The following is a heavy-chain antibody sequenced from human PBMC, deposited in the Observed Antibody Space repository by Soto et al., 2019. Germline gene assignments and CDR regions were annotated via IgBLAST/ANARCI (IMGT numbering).Heavy chain of an antibody. J-gene: IGHJ3*02. CDR1: GFTFSNAW. CDR3: TIDLGCSSTSCYDAFDI. D-gene: IGHD2-2*01. V-gene: IGHV3-15*01. CDR2: IKSKTDGGTT. Sequence: GGSLRLSCAASGFTFSNAWMSWVRQAPGKGLEWVGRIKSKTDGGTTDYAAPVKGRFTISGDDSKNTLYLQMNSLKTEDTAVYYCTIDLGCSSTSCYDAFDIWGQGTMVTVSS.